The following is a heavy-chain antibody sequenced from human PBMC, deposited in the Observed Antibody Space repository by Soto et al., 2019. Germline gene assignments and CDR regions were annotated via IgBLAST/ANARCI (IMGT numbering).Heavy chain of an antibody. V-gene: IGHV1-18*01. CDR2: ISTYNGKT. CDR3: ARVNEGVYYDSRGFFDY. J-gene: IGHJ4*02. Sequence: QVQLVQSGAEVKKPGASVKVSCKASGYKFSSYGITWVRQAPGQGLEWLGWISTYNGKTIYAQNLQDRVTMTIDASTSAAYLDLRSLRSDDTALYYCARVNEGVYYDSRGFFDYWGQGTLVTVCS. CDR1: GYKFSSYG. D-gene: IGHD3-22*01.